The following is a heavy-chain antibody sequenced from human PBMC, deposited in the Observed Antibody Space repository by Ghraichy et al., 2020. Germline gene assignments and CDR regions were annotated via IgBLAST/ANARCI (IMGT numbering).Heavy chain of an antibody. D-gene: IGHD6-6*01. CDR3: ARGRPAYSSSSIQASFDY. CDR1: GGSFSGYY. CDR2: INHSGST. V-gene: IGHV4-34*01. J-gene: IGHJ4*02. Sequence: SQTLSLTCAVYGGSFSGYYWSWIRQPPGKGLEWIGEINHSGSTNYNPSLKSRVTISVDTSKNQFSLKLSSVTAADTAVYYCARGRPAYSSSSIQASFDYWGQGTLVTVSS.